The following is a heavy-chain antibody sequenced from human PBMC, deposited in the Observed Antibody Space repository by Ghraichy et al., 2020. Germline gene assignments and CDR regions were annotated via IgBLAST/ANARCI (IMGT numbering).Heavy chain of an antibody. CDR3: AKGRGGSRWFGELLYPTVLDY. CDR1: GFTFSSYG. V-gene: IGHV3-30*18. D-gene: IGHD3-10*01. CDR2: ISYDGSNK. J-gene: IGHJ4*02. Sequence: GGSLRLSCAASGFTFSSYGMHWVRQAPGKGLEWVAVISYDGSNKYYADSVKGRFTISRDNSKNTLYLQMNSLRAEDTAVYYCAKGRGGSRWFGELLYPTVLDYWGQGTLVTVSS.